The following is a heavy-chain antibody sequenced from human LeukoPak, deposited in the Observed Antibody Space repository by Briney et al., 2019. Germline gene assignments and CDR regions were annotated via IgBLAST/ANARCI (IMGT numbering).Heavy chain of an antibody. J-gene: IGHJ4*01. CDR1: GGSITTTNYC. Sequence: KASETLSLTCSVSGGSITTTNYCWAWIRQPPGKGLEWIGSIYYSGSTYYNPSLKSRVTISVDTSKNQFSLKLSSVTAADTAVYYCARYYYGSGTNLFDYWGHGTLVTVSS. CDR2: IYYSGST. CDR3: ARYYYGSGTNLFDY. V-gene: IGHV4-39*01. D-gene: IGHD3-10*01.